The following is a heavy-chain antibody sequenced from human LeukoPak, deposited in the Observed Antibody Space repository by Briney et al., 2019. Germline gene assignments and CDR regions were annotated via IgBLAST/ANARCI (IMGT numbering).Heavy chain of an antibody. J-gene: IGHJ6*02. CDR2: ISYDGSNK. V-gene: IGHV3-30*03. D-gene: IGHD3-10*01. CDR3: SPLSGVRGVMPSGMGV. CDR1: GFTFSRYG. Sequence: GGSLRLSCAASGFTFSRYGMHWVRQAPGKGLEWLAVISYDGSNKYYADSVKGRFTISRDNSKNTLYVQMNSLRAEDTAVYYCSPLSGVRGVMPSGMGVWGQGTTVTVSS.